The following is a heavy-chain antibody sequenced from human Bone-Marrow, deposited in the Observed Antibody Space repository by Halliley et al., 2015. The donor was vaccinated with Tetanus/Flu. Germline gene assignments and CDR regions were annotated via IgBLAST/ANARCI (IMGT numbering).Heavy chain of an antibody. J-gene: IGHJ4*02. V-gene: IGHV4-59*01. CDR2: IYYSGST. Sequence: IGYIYYSGSTNYTPSLKSRVTISVDTSKNQISLNLSSVTAAATAVYYCASRPQGDIYYSVFDFWGQGTLVTVSS. CDR3: ASRPQGDIYYSVFDF. D-gene: IGHD1-26*01.